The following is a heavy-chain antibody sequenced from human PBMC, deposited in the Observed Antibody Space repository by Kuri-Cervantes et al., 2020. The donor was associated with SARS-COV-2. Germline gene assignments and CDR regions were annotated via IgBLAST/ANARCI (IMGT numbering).Heavy chain of an antibody. D-gene: IGHD1-26*01. V-gene: IGHV4-34*01. J-gene: IGHJ4*02. CDR1: GGSFSGYY. Sequence: ESLKISCAVYGGSFSGYYWSWIRQPPGKGLEWIGEINHSGSTNYNPSLKSRVTISVDTSKNQFSLKLSSVTAADTAVYYCARVSNGELPLDYWGQGTLVTVSS. CDR3: ARVSNGELPLDY. CDR2: INHSGST.